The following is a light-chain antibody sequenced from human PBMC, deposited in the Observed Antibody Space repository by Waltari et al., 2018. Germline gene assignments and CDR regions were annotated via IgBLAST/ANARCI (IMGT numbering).Light chain of an antibody. J-gene: IGLJ6*01. Sequence: SYALTQPPSVSVSPGQTARITCAGDALPKKYAYWYQQKSGHAPVLVIYEDSKRPSGTPERFSGSSSGTMATLNISGAQVEDEADYYRYSTDSSGNHINVFGSGTKVTGL. CDR1: ALPKKY. CDR3: YSTDSSGNHINV. CDR2: EDS. V-gene: IGLV3-10*01.